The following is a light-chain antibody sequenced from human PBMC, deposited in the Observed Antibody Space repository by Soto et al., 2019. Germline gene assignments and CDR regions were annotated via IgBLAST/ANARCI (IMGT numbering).Light chain of an antibody. CDR3: SSYTSSSTRV. V-gene: IGLV2-14*03. J-gene: IGLJ1*01. Sequence: QSALTQPASVSGSPGQSIAISCTGTSSDAGGYNYVSWYQHHPGEAPKLMIYDVTNRPSGVSNRFSGSKSGNTASLTISGLQIEDEADYYCSSYTSSSTRVFGTGTKVTVL. CDR2: DVT. CDR1: SSDAGGYNY.